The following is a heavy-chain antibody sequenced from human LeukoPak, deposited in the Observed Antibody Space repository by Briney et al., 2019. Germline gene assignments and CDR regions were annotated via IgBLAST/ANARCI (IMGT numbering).Heavy chain of an antibody. D-gene: IGHD6-19*01. Sequence: GGSLRLSCAASGFTFSSYSMNWVRQAPGKGLEWVSSISSSSSYTYYADSVKGRFTISRDNAKNSLYLQMNSLRAEDTAVYYCARDGSGSYYFDYWGQGTLVTVSS. CDR2: ISSSSSYT. CDR3: ARDGSGSYYFDY. J-gene: IGHJ4*02. V-gene: IGHV3-21*01. CDR1: GFTFSSYS.